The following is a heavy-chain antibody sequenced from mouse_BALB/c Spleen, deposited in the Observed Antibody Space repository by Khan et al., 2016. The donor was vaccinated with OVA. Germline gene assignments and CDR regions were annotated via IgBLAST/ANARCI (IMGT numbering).Heavy chain of an antibody. CDR2: INTYTGEP. V-gene: IGHV9-3-1*01. D-gene: IGHD4-1*01. J-gene: IGHJ2*01. CDR1: GYTFTNYG. Sequence: QIQLVQSGPELKKPGETVKISCKASGYTFTNYGMNWVMQAPGKGLKWMGWINTYTGEPTYADDFKGRFAFSLETSASTAYLQINNLKNEDTATYFCASLTGTDYWGQGTTLTVSS. CDR3: ASLTGTDY.